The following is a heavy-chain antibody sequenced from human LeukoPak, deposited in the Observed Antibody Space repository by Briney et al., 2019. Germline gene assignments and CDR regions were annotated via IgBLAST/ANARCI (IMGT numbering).Heavy chain of an antibody. D-gene: IGHD3-10*01. CDR3: AREVRGTMVRGVIGYYYMDV. CDR2: IIPIFGTA. CDR1: GYTFTGYY. J-gene: IGHJ6*03. Sequence: GASVKVSCKASGYTFTGYYMHWVRQAPGQGVEWMGWIIPIFGTANYAQKFQGRVTITADESTSTAYMELSSLRSEDTAVYYCAREVRGTMVRGVIGYYYMDVWGKGTTVTISS. V-gene: IGHV1-69*13.